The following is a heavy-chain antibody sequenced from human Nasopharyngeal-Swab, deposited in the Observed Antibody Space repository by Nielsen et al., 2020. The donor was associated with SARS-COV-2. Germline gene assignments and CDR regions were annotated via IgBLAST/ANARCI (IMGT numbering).Heavy chain of an antibody. Sequence: WIRQPPGKGLGWLGRIYYSGSTYYNPPLKSRVTISVDTSKNQFSLKLSSVTAADTAVYYCARHDRDIVVVGPWGQGTLVTVSS. D-gene: IGHD2-2*01. CDR3: ARHDRDIVVVGP. V-gene: IGHV4-39*01. J-gene: IGHJ5*02. CDR2: IYYSGST.